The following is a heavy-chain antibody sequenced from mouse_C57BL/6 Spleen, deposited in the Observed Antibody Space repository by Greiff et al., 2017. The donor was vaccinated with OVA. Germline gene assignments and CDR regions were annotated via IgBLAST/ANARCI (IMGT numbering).Heavy chain of an antibody. CDR1: GYTFTSYW. Sequence: QVQLQQPGAELVRPGSSVKLSCKASGYTFTSYWMHWVKQRPIQGLEWIGNIDPSDSETHYNQKFKDKATLTVDKSSSTAYMQLSSLTSEDSAVYCCAREDDYDGAYWGQGTLVTVSA. CDR3: AREDDYDGAY. D-gene: IGHD2-4*01. V-gene: IGHV1-52*01. CDR2: IDPSDSET. J-gene: IGHJ3*01.